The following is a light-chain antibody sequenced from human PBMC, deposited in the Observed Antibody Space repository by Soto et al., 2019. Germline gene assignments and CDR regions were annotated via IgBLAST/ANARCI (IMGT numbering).Light chain of an antibody. CDR3: QQYNHWPPYT. CDR1: QTVNVN. V-gene: IGKV3-15*01. J-gene: IGKJ2*01. Sequence: EVVLTQSPATLSLSPGEGATLSCRASQTVNVNLAWHQQKPGQPPRLLIYGASTRAAGVPARFTGSGSGTEFTLTISSLQSDDIAVYYCQQYNHWPPYTFGQGTKLEIK. CDR2: GAS.